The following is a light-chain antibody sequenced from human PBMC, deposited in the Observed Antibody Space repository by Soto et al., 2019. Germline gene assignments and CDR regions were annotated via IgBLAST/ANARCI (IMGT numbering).Light chain of an antibody. V-gene: IGLV1-44*01. J-gene: IGLJ1*01. CDR1: SSNIGSHS. Sequence: QSVLTQPPSASGTPGQTVTISCSGSSSNIGSHSVNWYQQLPGTAPKLIIYKNNQRPSGVPDRFSDSKSGTSASLAISGLQSGDEADYFCKSYAGSNTYVFGSGTKVTVL. CDR2: KNN. CDR3: KSYAGSNTYV.